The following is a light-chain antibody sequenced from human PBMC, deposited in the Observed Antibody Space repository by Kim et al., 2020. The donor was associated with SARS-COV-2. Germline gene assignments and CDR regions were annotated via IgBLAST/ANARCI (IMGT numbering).Light chain of an antibody. J-gene: IGLJ3*02. CDR3: CSSVGSATLV. Sequence: QSALTQPASVSGSAGQSITISCTGASNDVGSYNLVSWYQQHPGKAPKLMIYEGDKRPSGVSIRFSGSKSANTASLTISGLQAEDEADYYCCSSVGSATLVFGGGTKLTVL. CDR1: SNDVGSYNL. CDR2: EGD. V-gene: IGLV2-23*01.